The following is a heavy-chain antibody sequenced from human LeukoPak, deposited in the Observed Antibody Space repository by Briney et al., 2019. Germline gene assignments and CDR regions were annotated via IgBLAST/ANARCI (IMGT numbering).Heavy chain of an antibody. CDR3: ARDGVYCSGGSCYSVY. CDR2: IKQDGSEK. Sequence: PGGSLRLSCAASGFTFSSYWMSWVRQAPGKGLEWVANIKQDGSEKYYVDSVKGRFTISRDNAKNSLYLQMNSLRAEDTAVYYCARDGVYCSGGSCYSVYWGQGTLVTVSS. CDR1: GFTFSSYW. J-gene: IGHJ4*02. D-gene: IGHD2-15*01. V-gene: IGHV3-7*01.